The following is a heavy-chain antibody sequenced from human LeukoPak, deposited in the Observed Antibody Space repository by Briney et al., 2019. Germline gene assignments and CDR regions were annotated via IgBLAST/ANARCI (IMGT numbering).Heavy chain of an antibody. CDR2: ISYSGST. V-gene: IGHV4-39*01. J-gene: IGHJ4*02. D-gene: IGHD1-26*01. CDR3: ATCSGTFYLQFDY. Sequence: SETLSLTCTVSGGSISSSAYYWGWIRQPPGKGLEWIGSISYSGSTYHNPSLKSRVTISVDTSKNRFSLKLISVTAADTAVYYCATCSGTFYLQFDYWGQGTLVTVSS. CDR1: GGSISSSAYY.